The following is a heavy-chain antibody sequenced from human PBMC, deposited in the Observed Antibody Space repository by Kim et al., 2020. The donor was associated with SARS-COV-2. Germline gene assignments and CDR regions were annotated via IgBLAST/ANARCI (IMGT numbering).Heavy chain of an antibody. D-gene: IGHD6-13*01. V-gene: IGHV3-7*01. CDR2: IKQDGSEK. CDR1: GFTFSSYW. CDR3: AREDSDSSSWPLDY. Sequence: GGSLRLSCAASGFTFSSYWMSWVRQAPGKGLEWVANIKQDGSEKYYVDSVKGRFTISRDNAKNSLYLQMNSLRAEDTAVYYCAREDSDSSSWPLDYWGQGTLVTVSS. J-gene: IGHJ4*02.